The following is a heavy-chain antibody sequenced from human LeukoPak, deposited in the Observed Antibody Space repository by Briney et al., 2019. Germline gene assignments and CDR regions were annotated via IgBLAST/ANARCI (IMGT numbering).Heavy chain of an antibody. CDR3: ALSSVVVAKDDAFNI. D-gene: IGHD3-22*01. CDR1: GLRFDDYA. J-gene: IGHJ3*02. Sequence: PGGSLRLSCAASGLRFDDYAFNWVRQAPGKGLEWVSDISGSGGSTYYADSVKGRFTISRDNSKNTLYLQMNSLRAEDTAVYYCALSSVVVAKDDAFNIWGEGTMVTVSS. V-gene: IGHV3-23*01. CDR2: ISGSGGST.